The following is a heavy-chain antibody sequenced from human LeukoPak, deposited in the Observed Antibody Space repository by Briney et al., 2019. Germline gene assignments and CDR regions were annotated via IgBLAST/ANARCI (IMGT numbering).Heavy chain of an antibody. V-gene: IGHV1-69*04. CDR2: IIPILGIA. CDR1: GGTFSSYA. Sequence: SVKVSCKASGGTFSSYAISWVRQAPGQGLEWMGRIIPILGIANYAQKFQGRVTITADKSTSTAYMELSSLRSEDTAVYYCARDAPHSSGPALFDYWGQGTLVTVSS. D-gene: IGHD6-19*01. CDR3: ARDAPHSSGPALFDY. J-gene: IGHJ4*02.